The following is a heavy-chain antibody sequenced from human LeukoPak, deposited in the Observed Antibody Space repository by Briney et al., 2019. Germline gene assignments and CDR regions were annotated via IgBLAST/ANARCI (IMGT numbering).Heavy chain of an antibody. CDR3: ARDHSYYDILTGYYISGTDY. V-gene: IGHV3-21*01. CDR1: GFTFSSYS. J-gene: IGHJ4*02. D-gene: IGHD3-9*01. CDR2: ISSSSSYI. Sequence: GGSLRLSCAASGFTFSSYSMNWVRQAPGKGLEWVSSISSSSSYIYYADSVKGRFTISRDNAKDSLYLQMNSLRAEDTAVYYCARDHSYYDILTGYYISGTDYWGQGTLVTVSS.